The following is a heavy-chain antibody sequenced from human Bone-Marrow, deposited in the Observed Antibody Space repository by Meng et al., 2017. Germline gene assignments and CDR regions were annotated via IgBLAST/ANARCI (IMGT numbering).Heavy chain of an antibody. CDR3: ARYSSVTQMDC. D-gene: IGHD2-21*01. CDR2: ISYDGNKK. CDR1: GFTFSSYA. Sequence: GGSLRLSCAASGFTFSSYAMHWVRQAPGKGLEWVAVISYDGNKKYYADSVKGRFTISRDNSKNTLYLQMNSLRAEDAALYYCARYSSVTQMDCWGQGPLAPSPQ. J-gene: IGHJ4*02. V-gene: IGHV3-30*01.